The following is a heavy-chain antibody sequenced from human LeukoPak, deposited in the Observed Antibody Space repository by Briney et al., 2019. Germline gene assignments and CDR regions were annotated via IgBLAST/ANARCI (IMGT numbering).Heavy chain of an antibody. J-gene: IGHJ4*02. CDR1: GYTFTSYG. CDR2: ISANNGDT. CDR3: ARESHVTREDS. Sequence: ASVTVSCKASGYTFTSYGISWVRQAPGQGLEWVGWISANNGDTDYAQKFQARVTMTTDTSTSTAYMGLRSLRSDDTAVYYCARESHVTREDSWGQGTLVIVSS. D-gene: IGHD1-26*01. V-gene: IGHV1-18*01.